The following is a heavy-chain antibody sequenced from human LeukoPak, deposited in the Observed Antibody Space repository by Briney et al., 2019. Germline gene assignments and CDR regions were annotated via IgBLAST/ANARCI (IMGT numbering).Heavy chain of an antibody. CDR3: ARGGGYYDRSAKYFIRPPEY. CDR1: GYTFTSFG. V-gene: IGHV1-8*02. Sequence: ASVKVSCKASGYTFTSFGISWVRQAPGQGLEWMGWMNPNSGNTGYAQKFQGRVTMTRNTSISTAYMELSSLRSEDTAVYYCARGGGYYDRSAKYFIRPPEYWGQGTLVTVSS. D-gene: IGHD3-22*01. CDR2: MNPNSGNT. J-gene: IGHJ4*02.